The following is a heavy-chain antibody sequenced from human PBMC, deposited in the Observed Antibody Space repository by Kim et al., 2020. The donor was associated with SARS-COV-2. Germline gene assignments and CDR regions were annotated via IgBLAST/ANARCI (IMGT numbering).Heavy chain of an antibody. CDR3: ARAHTRPEYDILTGYSNWFDP. J-gene: IGHJ5*02. CDR2: INTNTGNP. D-gene: IGHD3-9*01. V-gene: IGHV7-4-1*02. CDR1: GYTFTSYA. Sequence: ASVKVSCKASGYTFTSYAMNWVRQAPGQGLGWMGWINTNTGNPTYAQGFTGRFVFSLDTSVSTAYLQISSLKAEDTAVYYCARAHTRPEYDILTGYSNWFDPWGQGTLVTVSS.